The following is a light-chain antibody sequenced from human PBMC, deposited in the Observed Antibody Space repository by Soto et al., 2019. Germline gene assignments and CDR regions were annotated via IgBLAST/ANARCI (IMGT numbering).Light chain of an antibody. V-gene: IGKV3-15*01. Sequence: EIVMTQSPATLSVSPGERATLSCRASQSVSSNLAWYQQKPGQAPRLLIYGASTRATGIPARFSGSGSGTEFTLTISSLQSEDFAVYYCQQDNNWHRKFGPGTKVEIK. CDR1: QSVSSN. CDR3: QQDNNWHRK. J-gene: IGKJ1*01. CDR2: GAS.